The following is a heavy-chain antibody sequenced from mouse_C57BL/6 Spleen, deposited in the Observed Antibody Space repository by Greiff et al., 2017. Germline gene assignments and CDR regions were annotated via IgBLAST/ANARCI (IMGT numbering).Heavy chain of an antibody. CDR2: ITPSTGGT. D-gene: IGHD1-1*01. CDR3: ASITTVVADAMDY. V-gene: IGHV1-42*01. Sequence: VQLQQSGPELVKPGASVKISCKASGYSFTGYYMNWVKQSPEKSLEWIGEITPSTGGTTYNQKFKAKATLTVDKSSSTAYMQLKSLTSEDSAVYYWASITTVVADAMDYGGQGTSVTVAS. J-gene: IGHJ4*01. CDR1: GYSFTGYY.